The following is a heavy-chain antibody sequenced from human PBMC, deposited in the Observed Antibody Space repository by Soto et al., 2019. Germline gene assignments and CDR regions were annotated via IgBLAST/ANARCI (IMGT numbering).Heavy chain of an antibody. CDR3: AKAALKWDYYDSSGYLNGQN. CDR2: ISYDGSNK. CDR1: GFTFSSYG. Sequence: GGSLRLSCAASGFTFSSYGMHWVRQAPGKGLEWVAVISYDGSNKYYADSVKGRFTISRDNSKNTLYLQMNSLRAEDTAVYYCAKAALKWDYYDSSGYLNGQNWGQGTLVTVSS. J-gene: IGHJ4*02. V-gene: IGHV3-30*18. D-gene: IGHD3-22*01.